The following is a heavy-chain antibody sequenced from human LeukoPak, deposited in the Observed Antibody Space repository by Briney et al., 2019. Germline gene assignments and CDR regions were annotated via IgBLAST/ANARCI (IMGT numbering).Heavy chain of an antibody. J-gene: IGHJ4*02. CDR1: GFTFTKYW. D-gene: IGHD2-2*02. CDR2: IKQDGSDK. Sequence: GGSLRLSCAASGFTFTKYWMTWVRQAPGKGLEWVGNIKQDGSDKNYMDSVKGRFTISRDNTKNSVYLQMSSLRAEDTAVYYCASCTSCYTAPVGIDYWGQGTLVTVSS. V-gene: IGHV3-7*01. CDR3: ASCTSCYTAPVGIDY.